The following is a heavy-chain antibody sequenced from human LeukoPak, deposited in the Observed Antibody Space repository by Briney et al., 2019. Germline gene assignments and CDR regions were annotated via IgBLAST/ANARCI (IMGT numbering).Heavy chain of an antibody. D-gene: IGHD3-22*01. CDR1: GFTFSDYV. J-gene: IGHJ3*02. V-gene: IGHV3-49*04. CDR2: IRSKAYGGTT. CDR3: TRRYNYDSSGYYYVRDAFDI. Sequence: GGSLRLSCTASGFTFSDYVMSWVRQAPGKGLEWVGFIRSKAYGGTTKNAASVKGRFTISRDDSRSIAYLQMNSLKTEDTAVYYCTRRYNYDSSGYYYVRDAFDIWGQGTMVTVSS.